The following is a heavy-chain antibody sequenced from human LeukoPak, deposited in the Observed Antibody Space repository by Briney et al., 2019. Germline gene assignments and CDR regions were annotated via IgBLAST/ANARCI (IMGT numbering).Heavy chain of an antibody. V-gene: IGHV5-51*01. J-gene: IGHJ4*02. CDR3: VRALGYCSSGSCYYYDY. Sequence: KPGQSLKISCKGSGYRFSSYWIGWVRKMPGKGLEGMGIIYPGDSETRYSPSFQGQVTISADKSISTAYLQWSSLKASDTATYYCVRALGYCSSGSCYYYDYWGQGTLVTVSS. D-gene: IGHD2-15*01. CDR2: IYPGDSET. CDR1: GYRFSSYW.